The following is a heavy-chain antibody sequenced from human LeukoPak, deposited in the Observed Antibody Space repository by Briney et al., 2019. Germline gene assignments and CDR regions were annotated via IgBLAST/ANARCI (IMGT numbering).Heavy chain of an antibody. CDR2: INNDGSST. J-gene: IGHJ4*02. D-gene: IGHD3-16*01. CDR1: GFTFSSFW. Sequence: PGGSLRLSCAASGFTFSSFWMHWVRQVPGKGLVWVSRINNDGSSTNYADSVKGRFTISRDNAKNTLYLQVNSLRAEDTAVYYCARGGSGNANYWGQGTLVTVSS. CDR3: ARGGSGNANY. V-gene: IGHV3-74*01.